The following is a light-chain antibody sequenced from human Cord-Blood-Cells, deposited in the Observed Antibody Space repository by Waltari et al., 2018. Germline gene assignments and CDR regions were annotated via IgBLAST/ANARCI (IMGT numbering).Light chain of an antibody. CDR1: SSDVGSYNL. J-gene: IGLJ2*01. CDR3: CSYAGSSTFV. Sequence: QSALTQPASVSGSPGQSITISCTGTSSDVGSYNLVSWYQQHPGKAPKRMIYVVSKRPSGVSYRFSGSKSGNTASMTISGLQAEDEAEYYCCSYAGSSTFVFGGGTKLTVL. CDR2: VVS. V-gene: IGLV2-23*02.